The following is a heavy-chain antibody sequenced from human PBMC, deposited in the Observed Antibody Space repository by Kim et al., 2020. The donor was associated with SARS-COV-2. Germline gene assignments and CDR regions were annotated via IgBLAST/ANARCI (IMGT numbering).Heavy chain of an antibody. V-gene: IGHV3-53*01. D-gene: IGHD1-1*01. CDR1: GFSVSGNY. Sequence: GGSLRLSCAASGFSVSGNYMTWVRQAPGKGLEWVSVIYSGGSTFYADSVNGPFTISRDNSKNTLYLQMNNLRAEDTAVYYCASSSAYKEYYFDYWGQGTLVTV. CDR3: ASSSAYKEYYFDY. CDR2: IYSGGST. J-gene: IGHJ4*02.